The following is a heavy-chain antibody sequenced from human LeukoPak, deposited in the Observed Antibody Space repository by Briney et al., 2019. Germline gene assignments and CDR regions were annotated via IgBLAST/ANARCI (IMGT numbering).Heavy chain of an antibody. D-gene: IGHD4-23*01. CDR1: GFTFSSYA. CDR3: TTRPNYGGNSGLVD. CDR2: ISANGGRT. J-gene: IGHJ4*02. Sequence: TGGSLRLSCAASGFTFSSYAMSWVRQAPGEGLEWVSTISANGGRTYYADSVKGRFTISRDNSKDMLYLQMNDLRAEDTAVYYCTTRPNYGGNSGLVDWGQGTLVTVSS. V-gene: IGHV3-23*01.